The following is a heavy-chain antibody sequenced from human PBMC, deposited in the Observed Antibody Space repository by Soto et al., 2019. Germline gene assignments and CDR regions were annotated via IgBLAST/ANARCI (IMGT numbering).Heavy chain of an antibody. CDR2: IYYSGST. J-gene: IGHJ3*02. CDR3: ARVKYSSGWVSAFDI. V-gene: IGHV4-59*01. Sequence: SETLSLTCTVSGGSISSYYWSWIRQPPGKGLEWIGYIYYSGSTNYNPSLKSRVTISVDTSKNQFSLKLSSVTAADTAVYYCARVKYSSGWVSAFDIWGQGTMVTVSS. D-gene: IGHD6-19*01. CDR1: GGSISSYY.